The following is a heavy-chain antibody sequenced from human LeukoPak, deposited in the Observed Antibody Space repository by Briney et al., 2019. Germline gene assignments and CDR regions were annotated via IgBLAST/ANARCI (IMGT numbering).Heavy chain of an antibody. CDR1: GGSISSGDYY. CDR2: IYYSGST. J-gene: IGHJ5*02. D-gene: IGHD6-13*01. V-gene: IGHV4-30-4*08. CDR3: ARAIAAAGTRFDP. Sequence: SQTLSLTCTVSGGSISSGDYYWSWIRQPPGKGLGWIGYIYYSGSTYYNPSLKSRVTISVDTSKNQFSLKLSSVTAADTAVYYCARAIAAAGTRFDPWGQGTLVTVSS.